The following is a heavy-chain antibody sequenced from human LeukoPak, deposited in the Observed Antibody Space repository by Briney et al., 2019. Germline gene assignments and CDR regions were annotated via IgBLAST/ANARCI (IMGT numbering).Heavy chain of an antibody. Sequence: SETLSLTCSVSGDSVSRSDSYWDWIRQPPGKGLEWIGTIYFSGRTYYSPSLKSRVTMSVDPSNNQFSLNLRSVTAADTAVYYCARRRYYDGSGYLEWGQGSLLSVSS. CDR2: IYFSGRT. J-gene: IGHJ1*01. CDR3: ARRRYYDGSGYLE. D-gene: IGHD3-22*01. CDR1: GDSVSRSDSY. V-gene: IGHV4-39*01.